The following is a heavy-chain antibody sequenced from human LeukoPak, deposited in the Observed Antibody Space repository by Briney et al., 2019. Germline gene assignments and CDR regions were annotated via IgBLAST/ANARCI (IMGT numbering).Heavy chain of an antibody. D-gene: IGHD2-2*02. V-gene: IGHV1-24*01. J-gene: IGHJ4*02. CDR2: FDPEDGET. CDR3: ARGLSVVVPAAIRPYYFDY. CDR1: GYTLTELS. Sequence: ASVKVSCKVSGYTLTELSMHWVRQAPGKGLEWMGRFDPEDGETIYAQKFQGRVTITRNTSISTAYMELSSLRSEDTAVYYCARGLSVVVPAAIRPYYFDYWGQGTLVTVSS.